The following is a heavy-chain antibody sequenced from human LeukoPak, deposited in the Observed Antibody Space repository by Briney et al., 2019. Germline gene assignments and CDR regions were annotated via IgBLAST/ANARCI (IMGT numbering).Heavy chain of an antibody. Sequence: GGSLRLSCAASGFTFSSYEMKWVRQAPGKGLEWVSYISSSGGSKYYADSVKGRFTISRDNAKNSLFLQMNNLRAGDSALYYCARTDDILTGGMDVWGQGTTVTVSS. D-gene: IGHD3-9*01. CDR2: ISSSGGSK. CDR1: GFTFSSYE. J-gene: IGHJ6*02. CDR3: ARTDDILTGGMDV. V-gene: IGHV3-48*03.